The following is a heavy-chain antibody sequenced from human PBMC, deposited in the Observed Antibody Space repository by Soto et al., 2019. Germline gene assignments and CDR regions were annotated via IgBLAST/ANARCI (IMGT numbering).Heavy chain of an antibody. CDR1: GYTFTGYY. J-gene: IGHJ6*02. V-gene: IGHV1-2*04. D-gene: IGHD5-18*01. CDR2: INPNSGGT. Sequence: QVQLVQSGAEVKKPGASVKVSCKASGYTFTGYYMHWVRQAPGQGLEWMGWINPNSGGTNYAQKFQGWVTMTRDTSIRTAYMELSRLRSDDTAVYYCAREMDTDDDYYYCRDVWGQGTTVTFSS. CDR3: AREMDTDDDYYYCRDV.